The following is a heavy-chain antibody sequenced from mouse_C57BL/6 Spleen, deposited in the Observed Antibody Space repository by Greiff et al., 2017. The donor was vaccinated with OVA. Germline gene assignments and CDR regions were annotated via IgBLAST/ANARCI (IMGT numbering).Heavy chain of an antibody. J-gene: IGHJ3*01. D-gene: IGHD2-4*01. Sequence: EVKVVESGGDLVKPGGSLKLSCAASGFTFSSYGMSWVRQTPDKRLEWVATISSGGSYTYYPDSVKGRFTISRDNAKNTLYLQMSSLKSEDTAMYYCARLYYDYDGGAFAYWGQGTLVTVSA. CDR2: ISSGGSYT. V-gene: IGHV5-6*01. CDR3: ARLYYDYDGGAFAY. CDR1: GFTFSSYG.